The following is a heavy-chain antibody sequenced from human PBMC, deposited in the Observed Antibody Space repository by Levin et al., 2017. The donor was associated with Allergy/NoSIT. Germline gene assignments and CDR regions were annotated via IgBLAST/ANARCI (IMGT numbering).Heavy chain of an antibody. Sequence: SETLSLTCTVTGGSISSYYWSWIRQPPGKGLEWIGYIYYSGSTNYNPSLKSRVTISVDTSKNQFSLTLRSVTAADPAVYYCARGVVVAATPRIYFDYWGQGTLVTVSS. V-gene: IGHV4-59*01. D-gene: IGHD2-15*01. CDR2: IYYSGST. J-gene: IGHJ4*02. CDR3: ARGVVVAATPRIYFDY. CDR1: GGSISSYY.